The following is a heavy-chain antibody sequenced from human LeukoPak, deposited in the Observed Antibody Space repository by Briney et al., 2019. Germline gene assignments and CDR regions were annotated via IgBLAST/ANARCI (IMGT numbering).Heavy chain of an antibody. V-gene: IGHV1-2*02. D-gene: IGHD4-23*01. Sequence: ASVKVSCKASGYTFTGYYMHWVQQAPGQGLEWMGWINPNSGGTNYAQKFQGRVTTTRDTSISTAYMELSRLRSDDTAVYYCARDRGNYGGNPFDYWGQGTLVTVSS. CDR1: GYTFTGYY. CDR2: INPNSGGT. J-gene: IGHJ4*02. CDR3: ARDRGNYGGNPFDY.